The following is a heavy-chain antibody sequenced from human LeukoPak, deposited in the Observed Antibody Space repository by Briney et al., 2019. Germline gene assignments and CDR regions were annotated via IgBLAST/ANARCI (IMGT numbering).Heavy chain of an antibody. J-gene: IGHJ4*02. CDR2: IIPILGIA. CDR1: GGTFSSYA. V-gene: IGHV1-69*04. D-gene: IGHD3-9*01. Sequence: GASVKVSCKASGGTFSSYAISWVRQAPGQGLEWMGRIIPILGIANYAQKFQGRVTITADKSTSTAYMELSSLRSEDTAVYYCARAKPRIEDLTGYPDFDYWGQGTLVTVSS. CDR3: ARAKPRIEDLTGYPDFDY.